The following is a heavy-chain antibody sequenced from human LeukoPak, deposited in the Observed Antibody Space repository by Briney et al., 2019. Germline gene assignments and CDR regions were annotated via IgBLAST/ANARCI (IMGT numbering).Heavy chain of an antibody. CDR2: INSDGSTI. Sequence: GGSLRLSCAGSGFIFSSTWMHWVRQAPGEGLVWVSRINSDGSTINYADSVKGQLTISRDNAKNTLYLQMNSLRVEDTALYFCATAGNYRFDYWGQGTLVTVSS. J-gene: IGHJ4*02. CDR1: GFIFSSTW. CDR3: ATAGNYRFDY. D-gene: IGHD1-7*01. V-gene: IGHV3-74*01.